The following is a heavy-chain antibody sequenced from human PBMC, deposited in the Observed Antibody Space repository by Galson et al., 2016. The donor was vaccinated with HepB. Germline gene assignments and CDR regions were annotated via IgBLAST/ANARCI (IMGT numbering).Heavy chain of an antibody. CDR1: GESLSGNY. J-gene: IGHJ5*01. CDR2: INHTGST. D-gene: IGHD2-15*01. V-gene: IGHV4-34*01. CDR3: ARGPIVARMRWFDS. Sequence: ETLSLTCAVYGESLSGNYWSWIRQPPGKGLEWIGEINHTGSTKYSPSLNSRVTISVDTSKSQLSLKLSSVTAADTAAYYWARGPIVARMRWFDSWGQGSLVTVSS.